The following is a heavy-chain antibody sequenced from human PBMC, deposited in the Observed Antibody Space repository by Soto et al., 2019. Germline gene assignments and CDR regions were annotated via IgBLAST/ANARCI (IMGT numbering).Heavy chain of an antibody. D-gene: IGHD5-18*01. CDR2: IYYSGST. Sequence: SATLSLTCTVSGGSISSGGYYWSWIRQHPGKGLEWIGYIYYSGSTYYNPSLKSRVTISVDTSKNQFSLKLSSVTAADTAVYYCARADPIQLWLTDYWGQGTLVTVSS. V-gene: IGHV4-31*03. CDR3: ARADPIQLWLTDY. CDR1: GGSISSGGYY. J-gene: IGHJ4*02.